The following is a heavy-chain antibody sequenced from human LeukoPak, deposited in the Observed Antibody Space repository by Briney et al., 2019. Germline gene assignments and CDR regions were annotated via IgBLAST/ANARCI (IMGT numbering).Heavy chain of an antibody. CDR3: ARGSSGWNFFDY. V-gene: IGHV3-66*01. J-gene: IGHJ4*02. D-gene: IGHD6-19*01. Sequence: GGSLRLSCAASGFTVSSNYMSWVRAAPGKGVEWVSVIYSGGSTYYADSVKGRFTISGDNSKNTLYLQMNSLRAEDTAVYYCARGSSGWNFFDYWGQGTLVTVSS. CDR2: IYSGGST. CDR1: GFTVSSNY.